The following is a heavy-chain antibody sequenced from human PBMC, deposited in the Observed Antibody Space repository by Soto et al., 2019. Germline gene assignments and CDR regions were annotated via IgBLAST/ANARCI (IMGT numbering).Heavy chain of an antibody. CDR3: ATSRSPNSRDACYS. J-gene: IGHJ3*01. CDR1: GYTFTGYH. CDR2: INPNSGGT. Sequence: ASVKVSCKASGYTFTGYHLYWVRQAPGQGLEWMGWINPNSGGTNYAQKFQGRVTMTRDTSINTAYMELNSLRSDDTAVYYCATSRSPNSRDACYSWGKETMVTVSS. D-gene: IGHD1-7*01. V-gene: IGHV1-2*02.